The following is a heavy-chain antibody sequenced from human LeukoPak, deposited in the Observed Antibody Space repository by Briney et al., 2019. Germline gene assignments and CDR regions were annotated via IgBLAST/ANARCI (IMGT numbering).Heavy chain of an antibody. J-gene: IGHJ5*02. D-gene: IGHD3-3*01. Sequence: ASVKVSCKASGYTFTSYGISWVRQAPGQGLEWMGWISAYNGNTNYAQKLQGRVTMITDTSTSTAYMELRSLRSDDTAVYYCARGARRITIFGVPIGDWFDPWGQGTLVTVSS. V-gene: IGHV1-18*01. CDR3: ARGARRITIFGVPIGDWFDP. CDR1: GYTFTSYG. CDR2: ISAYNGNT.